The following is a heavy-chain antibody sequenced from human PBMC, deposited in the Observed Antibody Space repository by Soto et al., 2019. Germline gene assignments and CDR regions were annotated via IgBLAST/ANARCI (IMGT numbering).Heavy chain of an antibody. J-gene: IGHJ3*01. D-gene: IGHD6-6*01. CDR1: GFTFSSYS. V-gene: IGHV3-48*02. CDR2: FRSSDNFI. CDR3: ARDRHYAFDF. Sequence: GGSLRLSCAASGFTFSSYSMNWVRQAPGKGLEWVSYFRSSDNFINYADSVKGRFTISRDDAKNSLYLQMNSLRDEDTAVYYCARDRHYAFDFWGQGTMVTVSS.